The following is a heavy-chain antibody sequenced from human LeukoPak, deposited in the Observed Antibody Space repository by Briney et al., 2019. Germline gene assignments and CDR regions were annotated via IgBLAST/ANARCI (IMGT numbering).Heavy chain of an antibody. D-gene: IGHD1-26*01. Sequence: SETLSLTCAVYGGSFSGYYWSWIRQSPDRGLEWIGEINHSGRTNYNPSLKSRVTISIDTSKNQFSLKLTSVTAADTAMYYCARVPYSGSHIDYWGQGTLVTVSS. J-gene: IGHJ4*02. CDR3: ARVPYSGSHIDY. V-gene: IGHV4-34*01. CDR1: GGSFSGYY. CDR2: INHSGRT.